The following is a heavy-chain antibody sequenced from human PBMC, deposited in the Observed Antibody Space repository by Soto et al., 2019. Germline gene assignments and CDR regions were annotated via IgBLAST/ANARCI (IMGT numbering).Heavy chain of an antibody. V-gene: IGHV3-48*02. J-gene: IGHJ6*02. CDR2: ISSSCSTI. CDR3: ARASGYYDTSGYDGALYSYGMDV. CDR1: GFIFSNYD. Sequence: EVQLVASGGDWGQPGGSLRLSCAASGFIFSNYDINWVRQAPGTGLEWVSYISSSCSTIYYADSVKGRFTISRDKAKNSLYLQMNSLRDEDTAVYYCARASGYYDTSGYDGALYSYGMDVWGQGTTVTVSS. D-gene: IGHD3-22*01.